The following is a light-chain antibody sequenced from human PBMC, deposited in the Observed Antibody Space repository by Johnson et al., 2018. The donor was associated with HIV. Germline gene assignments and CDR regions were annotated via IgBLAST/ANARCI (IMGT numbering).Light chain of an antibody. J-gene: IGLJ1*01. CDR2: ENN. Sequence: QSVLTQPPSVSAAPGQKVTISCSGSSSNIGNNYVSWYQQLPGTVPKLLIYENNKRPSGIPDRFSGSTSGTSATPAITGLQTGDEADYYCGTWDSSLSASYVFGTGTKVTVL. CDR1: SSNIGNNY. CDR3: GTWDSSLSASYV. V-gene: IGLV1-51*02.